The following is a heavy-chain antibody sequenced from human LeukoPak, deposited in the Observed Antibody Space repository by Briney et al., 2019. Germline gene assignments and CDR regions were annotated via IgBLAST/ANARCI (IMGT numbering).Heavy chain of an antibody. J-gene: IGHJ4*02. Sequence: PGGSLRLSCAASGFTFRNYAMCWVRQAPGKGLEWVSTVGGTDAITYYADSVKGRFTISRDNSKNTLYLQMNSLRAEDTAVYYCAKVLFSSGWFHYWGQGTLVTVSS. CDR2: VGGTDAIT. D-gene: IGHD6-19*01. CDR3: AKVLFSSGWFHY. V-gene: IGHV3-23*01. CDR1: GFTFRNYA.